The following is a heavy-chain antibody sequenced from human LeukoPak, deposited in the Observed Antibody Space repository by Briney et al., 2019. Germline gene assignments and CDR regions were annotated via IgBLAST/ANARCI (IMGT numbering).Heavy chain of an antibody. CDR3: ARGRQWLVRGYFQH. D-gene: IGHD6-19*01. J-gene: IGHJ1*01. Sequence: PSETLSLTCAVYGGSFSGYYWSWIRQPPGKGLEWIGEINHSGSTNYNPSLKIRVTISVDTSKNQFSLKLSSVTAADTAVYYCARGRQWLVRGYFQHWGQGTLVTVSS. CDR1: GGSFSGYY. CDR2: INHSGST. V-gene: IGHV4-34*01.